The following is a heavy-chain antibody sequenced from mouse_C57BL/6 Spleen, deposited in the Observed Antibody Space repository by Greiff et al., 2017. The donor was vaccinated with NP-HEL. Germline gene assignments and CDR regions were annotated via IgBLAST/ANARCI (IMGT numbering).Heavy chain of an antibody. J-gene: IGHJ1*03. CDR2: INPSNGGA. D-gene: IGHD2-3*01. CDR3: ARERAYDDWYFDV. V-gene: IGHV1-53*01. Sequence: VQLQQSGTELVKPGASVKLSCKASGYTFTSYWMHWVKQRPGQGLEWIGNINPSNGGANYNEKFKSKATLTVDKSSSTAYMQLSSLTSEDSAVYYCARERAYDDWYFDVWGTGTTVTVSS. CDR1: GYTFTSYW.